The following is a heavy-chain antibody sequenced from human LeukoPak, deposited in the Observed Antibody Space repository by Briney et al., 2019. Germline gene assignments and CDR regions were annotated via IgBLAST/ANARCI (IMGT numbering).Heavy chain of an antibody. CDR2: ISSSGSTI. J-gene: IGHJ4*02. V-gene: IGHV3-48*03. CDR1: GLHFSGTA. Sequence: GGSLRLSCAASGLHFSGTAMSWVRQAPGKGLEWVSYISSSGSTIYYADSVKGRFTISRDNAKNSLYLQMNSLRAEDTAVYYCARDPGGAFDYWGQGTLVTVSS. D-gene: IGHD3-16*01. CDR3: ARDPGGAFDY.